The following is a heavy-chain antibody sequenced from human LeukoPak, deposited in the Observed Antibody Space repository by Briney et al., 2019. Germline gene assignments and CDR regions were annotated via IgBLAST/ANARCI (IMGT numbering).Heavy chain of an antibody. D-gene: IGHD2-15*01. CDR3: ARASTRVWVVAADYWYFDL. Sequence: SETPSLTCAVNGGSFSGYYWSWIRQPPGKGLEWIGEINHSGSTNYNPSLKSRVTISVDTSKNQFSLKLSSVTAADTAVYYCARASTRVWVVAADYWYFDLWGRGTLVTVSS. CDR1: GGSFSGYY. V-gene: IGHV4-34*01. J-gene: IGHJ2*01. CDR2: INHSGST.